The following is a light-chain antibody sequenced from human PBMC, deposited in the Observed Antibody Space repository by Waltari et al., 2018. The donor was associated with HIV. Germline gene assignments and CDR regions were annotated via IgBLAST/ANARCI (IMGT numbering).Light chain of an antibody. Sequence: QSVLTQPPSVSGAPGQRVTISCTGSSSNIRAGYAVLWYQQLPGTAPKLLIYGNSNRPSGVPDRFSGSKSGTSASLAITGLQAEDEADYYCQSYDSSLSAVVFGGGTKLTVL. CDR3: QSYDSSLSAVV. J-gene: IGLJ2*01. CDR2: GNS. CDR1: SSNIRAGYA. V-gene: IGLV1-40*01.